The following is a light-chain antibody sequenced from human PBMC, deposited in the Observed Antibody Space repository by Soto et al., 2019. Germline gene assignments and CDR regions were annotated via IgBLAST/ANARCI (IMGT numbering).Light chain of an antibody. V-gene: IGKV3-11*01. CDR2: DAS. CDR3: QHRVSLPLT. Sequence: EIVLTQAPATVYSSPGERATLSCRASQSVRSFLAWYQQKPGQAPRLLISDASDRAAGIPGRFSGSGSGTAVTLTIRSLEPEDFAVYYYQHRVSLPLTLGGGT. J-gene: IGKJ4*01. CDR1: QSVRSF.